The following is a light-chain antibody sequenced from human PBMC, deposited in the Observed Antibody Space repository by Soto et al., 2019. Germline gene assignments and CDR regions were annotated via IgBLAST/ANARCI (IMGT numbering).Light chain of an antibody. Sequence: QSVLAHLPSVSPAPGQKVTISCSGCRSNIGNYYVSWHQQLPGTAPKLLIYENDKRPSGIPDRFSGSKSGTSATLGITGLQTGDEADYYCGTWDSSLSIFVFGTGPKVTLL. CDR2: END. V-gene: IGLV1-51*02. CDR3: GTWDSSLSIFV. CDR1: RSNIGNYY. J-gene: IGLJ1*01.